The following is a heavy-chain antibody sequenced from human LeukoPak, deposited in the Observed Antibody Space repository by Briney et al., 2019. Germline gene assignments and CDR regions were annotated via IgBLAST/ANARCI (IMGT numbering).Heavy chain of an antibody. D-gene: IGHD6-13*01. CDR3: ENAWYSRSRFDS. Sequence: GGSLRLSCAASGFTFSSYGMSWVRQAPGKGLECVSAISGSGGSTYYAGSVKGRLTISRDNSKNTLDVQTTSLAAEHTAVYYCENAWYSRSRFDSWGHGTLVTVSS. V-gene: IGHV3-23*01. CDR2: ISGSGGST. CDR1: GFTFSSYG. J-gene: IGHJ4*01.